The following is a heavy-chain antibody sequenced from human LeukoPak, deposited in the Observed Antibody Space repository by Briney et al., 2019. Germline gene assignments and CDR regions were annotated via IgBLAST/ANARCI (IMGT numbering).Heavy chain of an antibody. CDR2: IRNDGSLN. V-gene: IGHV3-30*02. D-gene: IGHD3-10*01. Sequence: GGSLRLSCAASGFTFSTYGMLWVRQAPGKGLEWVAFIRNDGSLNYYADSVKGRFTISRDNSKNTLYLQMNSLRAEDTAVYYCAKRFGDLFSYFDYWGQGTLVTVSS. J-gene: IGHJ4*02. CDR3: AKRFGDLFSYFDY. CDR1: GFTFSTYG.